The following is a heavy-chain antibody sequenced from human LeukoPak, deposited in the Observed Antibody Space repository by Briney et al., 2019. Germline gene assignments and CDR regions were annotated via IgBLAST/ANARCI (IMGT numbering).Heavy chain of an antibody. CDR3: ARHDSYIPY. CDR2: ISDVEKIP. CDR1: GFTFTNYA. D-gene: IGHD3-10*01. J-gene: IGHJ4*02. Sequence: GSLRLSCAASGFTFTNYAMRLVRQAPGKGLEWVSGISDVEKIPYYSDSVKGRFTISRDNSKKTVYLQMNNLRAEDTAVYFCARHDSYIPYCGQGIPVTVSS. V-gene: IGHV3-23*01.